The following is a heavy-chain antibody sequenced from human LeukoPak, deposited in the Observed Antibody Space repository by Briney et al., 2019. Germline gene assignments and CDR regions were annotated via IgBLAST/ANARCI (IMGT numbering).Heavy chain of an antibody. Sequence: SETLSLTCTVSGGSISSYYWSWIRQPPGKGLGWIGYIYYSGSTNYNPSLKSRVTISVDTSKNQFSLKLSSVTAADTAVYYCAREALDYYYYYYMDVWGKGTTVTVSS. CDR2: IYYSGST. J-gene: IGHJ6*03. CDR3: AREALDYYYYYYMDV. CDR1: GGSISSYY. V-gene: IGHV4-59*01.